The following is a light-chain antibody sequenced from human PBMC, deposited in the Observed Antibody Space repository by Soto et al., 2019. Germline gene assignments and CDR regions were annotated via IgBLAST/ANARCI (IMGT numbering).Light chain of an antibody. J-gene: IGLJ3*02. CDR1: SNDVGGYNY. Sequence: QSVLTQPRSVSGSPGQSVTISCTGTSNDVGGYNYVSWFQQHPGKVPKLMVYDVSYRPSGVPDRFSGSKSGNTASLPISGLQADDEGDYYCCSYAGTYWVFGGGTKLTVL. CDR3: CSYAGTYWV. V-gene: IGLV2-11*01. CDR2: DVS.